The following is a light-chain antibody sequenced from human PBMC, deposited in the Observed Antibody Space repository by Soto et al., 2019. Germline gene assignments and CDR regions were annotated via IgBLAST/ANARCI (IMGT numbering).Light chain of an antibody. CDR2: DNN. CDR1: SGDIDAFDY. J-gene: IGLJ2*01. CDR3: QSHEGSLTVI. V-gene: IGLV2-11*01. Sequence: QSALTQPASVSGSPGQSITISCTGTSGDIDAFDYVSWYQQHPGKAPKLLIYDNNKRPSGVPDRFSGSKSGTSASLAISGLQAEDEADYYCQSHEGSLTVIFGGGTKLTVL.